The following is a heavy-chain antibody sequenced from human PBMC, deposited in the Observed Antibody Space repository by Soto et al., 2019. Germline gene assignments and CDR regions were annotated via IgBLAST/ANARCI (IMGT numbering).Heavy chain of an antibody. Sequence: EVQLVESGGGLIQPGGSLRLSCAASGFTVSSNYMSWVRQAPGKGLEWVSVIYSGGSTYYADSVKGRFTISRDNAKNTLYLQMNSLRAKDTAVYYCAREGGSRGVLYYYYGMDVWGQGTTVTVSS. V-gene: IGHV3-53*01. CDR3: AREGGSRGVLYYYYGMDV. J-gene: IGHJ6*02. D-gene: IGHD3-10*01. CDR1: GFTVSSNY. CDR2: IYSGGST.